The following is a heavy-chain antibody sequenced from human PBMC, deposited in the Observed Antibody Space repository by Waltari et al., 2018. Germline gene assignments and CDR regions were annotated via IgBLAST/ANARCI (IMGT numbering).Heavy chain of an antibody. CDR1: GYSISSGYY. D-gene: IGHD3-10*01. J-gene: IGHJ6*03. CDR2: IYHSGST. V-gene: IGHV4-38-2*01. CDR3: ARVEVYGSGSYYYYYYMDV. Sequence: QVQLQESGPGLVKPSETLSLTCAVSGYSISSGYYWGWIRQPPGKGLEWIGSIYHSGSTHHNPSLKSRVTISVDTSNNQFSLKLSSVTAADTAGYYCARVEVYGSGSYYYYYYMDVWGKGTTVTVSS.